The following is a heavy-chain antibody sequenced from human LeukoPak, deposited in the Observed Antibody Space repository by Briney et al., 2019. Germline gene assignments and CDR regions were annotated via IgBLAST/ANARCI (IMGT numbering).Heavy chain of an antibody. CDR3: ARAHYYDSSGRNWFDP. D-gene: IGHD3-22*01. CDR2: IYYSGST. Sequence: SETLSLTCTVSGGSISSYYWSWIRQPPGKGLEWIGYIYYSGSTNYNPSLKSRVTISVDTSKNQFSLKPSSVTAADTAVYYCARAHYYDSSGRNWFDPWGQGTLVTVSS. CDR1: GGSISSYY. V-gene: IGHV4-59*01. J-gene: IGHJ5*02.